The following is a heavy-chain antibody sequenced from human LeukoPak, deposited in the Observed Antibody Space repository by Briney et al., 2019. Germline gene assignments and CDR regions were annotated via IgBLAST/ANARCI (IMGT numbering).Heavy chain of an antibody. CDR1: GFTFSSYE. J-gene: IGHJ4*02. D-gene: IGHD3-22*01. V-gene: IGHV3-48*03. CDR2: ISSSGSSI. Sequence: GGSLRLSCAASGFTFSSYEMNWVRQTPGRGLEWVSYISSSGSSIYYVDSVKGRFIISRDNAKNSLFLQMNSLRAEDTAVYYCARRGYYDTSGYLFDDWGQGTLVTVSS. CDR3: ARRGYYDTSGYLFDD.